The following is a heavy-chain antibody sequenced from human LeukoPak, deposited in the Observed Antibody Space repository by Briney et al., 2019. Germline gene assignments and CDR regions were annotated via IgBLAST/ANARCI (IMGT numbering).Heavy chain of an antibody. CDR1: GGSISSGSYY. CDR2: IYTSGST. Sequence: SQTLSLTCTVSGGSISSGSYYWSWIRQPAGKGLEWIGRIYTSGSTNYNPSLKSRVTISVDTSKNQFSLKLSSVTAADTAGYYCARDGRSGYDFVYWGQGTLVTVSS. J-gene: IGHJ4*02. V-gene: IGHV4-61*02. CDR3: ARDGRSGYDFVY. D-gene: IGHD5-12*01.